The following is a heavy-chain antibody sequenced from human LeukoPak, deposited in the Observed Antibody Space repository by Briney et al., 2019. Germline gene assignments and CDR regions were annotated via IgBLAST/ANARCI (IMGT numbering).Heavy chain of an antibody. CDR1: GFTFSGYW. Sequence: TGGSLRLSCAASGFTFSGYWMTWVRQAPGKGLEWVANIKEDGSAKYYVDSVKGRFTISRDNAKSSLYLQMNSLRAEDTAVYYCARDEGSSCYDHWGQGALVTVSS. CDR2: IKEDGSAK. V-gene: IGHV3-7*04. CDR3: ARDEGSSCYDH. J-gene: IGHJ4*02. D-gene: IGHD2-2*01.